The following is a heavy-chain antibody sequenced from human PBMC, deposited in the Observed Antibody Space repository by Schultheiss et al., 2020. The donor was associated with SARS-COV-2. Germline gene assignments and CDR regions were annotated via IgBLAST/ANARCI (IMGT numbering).Heavy chain of an antibody. CDR2: IYYTGIT. CDR3: AKEERSSADY. Sequence: SETLSLTCAVSGGSISTSSYYWAWVRQPPGKGLEWIGSIYYTGITYYSPSLKSRVTISVDTSKNHFSLKLSSVIAADTAVYYCAKEERSSADYWGQGTLVTVSS. CDR1: GGSISTSSYY. D-gene: IGHD6-6*01. J-gene: IGHJ4*02. V-gene: IGHV4-39*01.